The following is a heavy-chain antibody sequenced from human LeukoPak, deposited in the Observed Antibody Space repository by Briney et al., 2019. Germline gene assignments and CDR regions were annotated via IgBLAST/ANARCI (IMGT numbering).Heavy chain of an antibody. CDR1: GYTFSRYD. CDR3: ARGQQWLAPFDY. D-gene: IGHD6-19*01. V-gene: IGHV1-8*03. CDR2: VNPDSGHT. J-gene: IGHJ4*02. Sequence: ASVKVSCNASGYTFSRYDINLARHAPGQGLEWMGWVNPDSGHTAYAQKFRGRVTITRSTSMNTAYLDLTSLRSDDTAVYYCARGQQWLAPFDYWGQGTLVTVSS.